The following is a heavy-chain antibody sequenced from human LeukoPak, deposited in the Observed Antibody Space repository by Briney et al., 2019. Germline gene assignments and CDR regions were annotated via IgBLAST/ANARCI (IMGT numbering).Heavy chain of an antibody. Sequence: SQTLSLTCTVSGGSISSGSYYWSWIRQPAGKGLEWIGRIYTSGSTNYNPSLKSRVTISVDTSKNQFSLKLSSVTAADTAVYYCARDENGYVWGSFRAWGQGTLVTVSS. CDR1: GGSISSGSYY. J-gene: IGHJ5*02. D-gene: IGHD3-16*02. CDR3: ARDENGYVWGSFRA. CDR2: IYTSGST. V-gene: IGHV4-61*02.